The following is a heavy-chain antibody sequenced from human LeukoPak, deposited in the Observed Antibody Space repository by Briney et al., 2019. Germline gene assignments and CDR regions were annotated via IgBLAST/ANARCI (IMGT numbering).Heavy chain of an antibody. J-gene: IGHJ6*02. CDR3: ARGGSSSILVYYYYGMDV. Sequence: SETLSLTCAVYGGSFSCYYWSWIRQPPGKGLEWIGEINHSGSTNYNPSLKSRVTISVDTSKNQFSLKLSSVTAADTAVYYCARGGSSSILVYYYYGMDVWGQGTTVTVSS. D-gene: IGHD6-6*01. CDR2: INHSGST. V-gene: IGHV4-34*01. CDR1: GGSFSCYY.